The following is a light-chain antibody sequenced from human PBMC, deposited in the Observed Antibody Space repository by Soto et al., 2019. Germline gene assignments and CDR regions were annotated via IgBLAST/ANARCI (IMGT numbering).Light chain of an antibody. V-gene: IGKV3-15*01. CDR2: GAS. Sequence: EIVMTQSPATLSLSPGERVTLSCRASQSVNRNLAWYQQKPGQAHRXLIYGASTRATGIPARFSGSVSGTDFTLTISSLQSEDGAVYDCQQYNNWPRTFGLGTKVDIK. CDR1: QSVNRN. J-gene: IGKJ1*01. CDR3: QQYNNWPRT.